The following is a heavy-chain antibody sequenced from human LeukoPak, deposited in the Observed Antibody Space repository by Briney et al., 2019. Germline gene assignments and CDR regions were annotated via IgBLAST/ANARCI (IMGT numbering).Heavy chain of an antibody. V-gene: IGHV4-34*01. CDR1: GGSFSGYY. J-gene: IGHJ5*02. CDR2: INHSGST. D-gene: IGHD3-10*01. CDR3: ARGATPGSGSRNWFDP. Sequence: SETLSLTCAVYGGSFSGYYWSWNRQPPGKGLEWIGEINHSGSTNYNPSLKSRVTISVDTSKNQFSLKLSSVTAADTAVYYCARGATPGSGSRNWFDPWGQGTLVTVSS.